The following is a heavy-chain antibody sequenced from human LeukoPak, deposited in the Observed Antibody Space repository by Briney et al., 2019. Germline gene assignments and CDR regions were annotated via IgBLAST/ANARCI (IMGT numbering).Heavy chain of an antibody. D-gene: IGHD3-16*02. Sequence: GGSLRLSCAASGFTFSSYAMTWVRQAPGKGLEWVSSISSSSSYIYYADSVKGRFTISRDNAKNSLYLQMNSLRAEDTAVYYCARDERSYDYVWGSYRLTPIDYWGQGTLVTVSS. CDR1: GFTFSSYA. V-gene: IGHV3-21*01. CDR2: ISSSSSYI. J-gene: IGHJ4*02. CDR3: ARDERSYDYVWGSYRLTPIDY.